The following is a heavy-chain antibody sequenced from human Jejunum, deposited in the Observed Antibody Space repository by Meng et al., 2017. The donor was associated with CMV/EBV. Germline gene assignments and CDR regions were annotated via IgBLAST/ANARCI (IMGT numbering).Heavy chain of an antibody. CDR1: EFIFSSYT. CDR3: ARGWRTLPPGR. V-gene: IGHV3-48*04. D-gene: IGHD1-1*01. Sequence: VGSEFIFSSYTMHWVRQTPGKGLERVSYIDSSSSTIYYTDSVKGRFTVSRDNAKSSLYLQMNSLRAEDTAVYHCARGWRTLPPGRWGQGTLVTVSS. CDR2: IDSSSSTI. J-gene: IGHJ4*02.